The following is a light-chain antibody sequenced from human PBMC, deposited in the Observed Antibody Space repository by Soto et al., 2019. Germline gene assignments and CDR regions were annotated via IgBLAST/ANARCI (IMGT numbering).Light chain of an antibody. CDR1: QGINSY. CDR3: QQLNRYPRT. V-gene: IGKV1-9*01. CDR2: AAS. J-gene: IGKJ1*01. Sequence: DIQLTQSPSVLSASVGDRVTITCRASQGINSYLAWYQQKPGKDPKLLIYAASTLHSGVPSRFSGSGSGTEFTLTSSSLQPEDFANYYCQQLNRYPRTFGQGTKVEIK.